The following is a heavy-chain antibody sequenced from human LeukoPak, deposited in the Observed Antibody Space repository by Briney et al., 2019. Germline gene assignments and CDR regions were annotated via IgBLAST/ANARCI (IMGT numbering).Heavy chain of an antibody. CDR2: IIPILGIA. CDR3: ASGIVATVSYYYYGMDV. V-gene: IGHV1-69*04. J-gene: IGHJ6*02. CDR1: GGTFSSYA. D-gene: IGHD5-12*01. Sequence: SVKVSCKASGGTFSSYAISWVRQAPGQGLEWMGRIIPILGIANYAQKFQGRVTVTADKSTSTAYMELSSLRSEDTAVYYCASGIVATVSYYYYGMDVWGQGTTVTVSS.